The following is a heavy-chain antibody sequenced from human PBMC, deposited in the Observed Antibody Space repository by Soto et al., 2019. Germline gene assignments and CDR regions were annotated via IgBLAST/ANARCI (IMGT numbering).Heavy chain of an antibody. J-gene: IGHJ4*02. CDR2: IYYSGST. CDR3: ARQTYSGYDFDY. D-gene: IGHD5-12*01. V-gene: IGHV4-31*03. Sequence: QVQLQESGPGLVKPSQTLSLTCTVSGGSISSGGYYWSWIRQHPGKGLEWIGYIYYSGSTYYNPSLKSRLPISVDTSKHQFSLKLSSVTAADTAVYYCARQTYSGYDFDYWGQGTLVTVSS. CDR1: GGSISSGGYY.